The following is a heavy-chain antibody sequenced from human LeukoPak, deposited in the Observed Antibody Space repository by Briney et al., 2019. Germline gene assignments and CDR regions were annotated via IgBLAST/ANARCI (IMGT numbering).Heavy chain of an antibody. V-gene: IGHV1-46*01. CDR3: ARDRRYSGSYYGGYYYYGMDV. Sequence: ASAKVSCKASGYTFTSYYMHWVRQAPGQGLEWMGIINPSGGSTSYAQKFQGRVTMTRDTSTSTVYMELSSLRSEDTAVYYCARDRRYSGSYYGGYYYYGMDVWGQGTTVTVSS. CDR1: GYTFTSYY. CDR2: INPSGGST. D-gene: IGHD1-26*01. J-gene: IGHJ6*02.